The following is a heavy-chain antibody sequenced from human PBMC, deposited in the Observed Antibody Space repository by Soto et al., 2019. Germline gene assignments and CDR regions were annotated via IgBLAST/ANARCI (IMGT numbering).Heavy chain of an antibody. Sequence: QVQLVQSGAEVKKPGASVKVSCKASGYTFTSYAMHWVRQAPGQRLEWMGWINAGNGNTKYSQKFQGRVTTTRDTSASTAYTELSSLRSEDTAVYYCARDNHGYYDYIWGSYRYMGLDYWGQGSLVTVSS. CDR1: GYTFTSYA. D-gene: IGHD3-16*02. V-gene: IGHV1-3*01. J-gene: IGHJ4*02. CDR2: INAGNGNT. CDR3: ARDNHGYYDYIWGSYRYMGLDY.